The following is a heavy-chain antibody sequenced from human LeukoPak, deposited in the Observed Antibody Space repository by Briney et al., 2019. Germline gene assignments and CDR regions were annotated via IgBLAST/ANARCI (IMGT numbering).Heavy chain of an antibody. Sequence: NPSETLSLTCAVYGGSFSGYYWSWIRQPPGKGLEWIGEINHSGSTNYNPSLKSRVTISVDTSKNQFSLKLSSVTAADTAVYYCARGYRYKNDYWGQGTLVTVSS. D-gene: IGHD3-16*02. CDR2: INHSGST. V-gene: IGHV4-34*01. CDR1: GGSFSGYY. J-gene: IGHJ4*02. CDR3: ARGYRYKNDY.